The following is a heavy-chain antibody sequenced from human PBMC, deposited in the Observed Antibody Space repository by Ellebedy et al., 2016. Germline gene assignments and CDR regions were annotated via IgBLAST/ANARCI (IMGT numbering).Heavy chain of an antibody. CDR2: IGYHSDII. D-gene: IGHD3-9*01. CDR1: GFTFTDYY. CDR3: AGGFDYDSVTGYSPHGTWLDY. Sequence: GGSLRLSXAASGFTFTDYYMTWVRQAPGKGLEWVSYIGYHSDIISYADSVKVRFTISRDNAKNTLNLQMNSLRAEDTAVYYCAGGFDYDSVTGYSPHGTWLDYWGQGTLVTVSS. V-gene: IGHV3-11*01. J-gene: IGHJ4*02.